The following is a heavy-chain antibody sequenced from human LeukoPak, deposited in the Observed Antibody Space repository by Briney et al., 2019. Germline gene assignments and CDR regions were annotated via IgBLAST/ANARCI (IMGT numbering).Heavy chain of an antibody. D-gene: IGHD3-10*01. J-gene: IGHJ6*03. V-gene: IGHV1-2*02. CDR3: ARDIGIGPGNYYYYYYMDV. CDR1: GYTFTGYY. CDR2: INPNSGGT. Sequence: GASVKVSCKASGYTFTGYYMHWVRQAPGQGLEWMGWINPNSGGTNYAQKFQGRVTMTRDTSISTAYMELSRLRSDDTAVYYCARDIGIGPGNYYYYYYMDVWGKGTTVTVSS.